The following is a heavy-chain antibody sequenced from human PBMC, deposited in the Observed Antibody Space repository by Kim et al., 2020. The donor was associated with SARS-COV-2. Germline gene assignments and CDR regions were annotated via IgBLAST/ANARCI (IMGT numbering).Heavy chain of an antibody. CDR3: ARYFNIVVVPWFDP. D-gene: IGHD2-2*01. CDR2: INHSGST. CDR1: GGSFSGYY. Sequence: SETLSLTCAVYGGSFSGYYWSWIRQPPGKGLEWIGEINHSGSTNYNPSLKSRVTISVDTSKNQFSLKLSSVTAADTAVYYCARYFNIVVVPWFDPWGQGTLVTVSS. J-gene: IGHJ5*02. V-gene: IGHV4-34*01.